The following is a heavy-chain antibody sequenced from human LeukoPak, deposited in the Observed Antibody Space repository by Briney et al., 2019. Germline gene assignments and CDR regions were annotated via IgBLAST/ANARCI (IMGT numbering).Heavy chain of an antibody. CDR1: GGSMKSESYY. V-gene: IGHV4-39*01. D-gene: IGHD3-9*01. CDR2: IYYSGST. CDR3: ARHVYDILTGYQGFDP. Sequence: SETLSLTCTVSGGSMKSESYYWGWIRQPPGKGLEWIGSIYYSGSTYYNPSLKSRVTISVDTSKNQFSLKLSSVTAADTAVYYCARHVYDILTGYQGFDPWGQGTLVTVSS. J-gene: IGHJ5*02.